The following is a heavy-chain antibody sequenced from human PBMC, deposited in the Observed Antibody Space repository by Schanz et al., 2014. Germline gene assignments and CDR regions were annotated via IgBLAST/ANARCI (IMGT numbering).Heavy chain of an antibody. CDR3: AKGMGYCSGGTCYDYYYDGLDV. D-gene: IGHD2-15*01. V-gene: IGHV3-13*01. CDR2: IGYLGDT. CDR1: GFTLSNSD. Sequence: EVQLVESGGGLVQPGGSLRLSCAASGFTLSNSDMHWVRQGTGKGLEWVSTIGYLGDTYYPDSVKGRFTISRDNSENTLYLQMNSLSADDTAVCYCAKGMGYCSGGTCYDYYYDGLDVWGQGTTVTVSS. J-gene: IGHJ6*02.